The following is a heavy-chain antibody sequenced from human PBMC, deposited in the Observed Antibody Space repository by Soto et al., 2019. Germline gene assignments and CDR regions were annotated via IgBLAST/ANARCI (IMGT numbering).Heavy chain of an antibody. Sequence: SETLSLTCTVSGGSISSGDYYWSWIRQPPGKGLEWIGYIYYSGSTYYNPSLKSRVTISVDTSKNQFSLKLSSVTAADTAVYYCARDRNYYDSGSYYFDYWGQGTLVTVSS. CDR3: ARDRNYYDSGSYYFDY. D-gene: IGHD3-10*01. CDR2: IYYSGST. V-gene: IGHV4-30-4*01. J-gene: IGHJ4*02. CDR1: GGSISSGDYY.